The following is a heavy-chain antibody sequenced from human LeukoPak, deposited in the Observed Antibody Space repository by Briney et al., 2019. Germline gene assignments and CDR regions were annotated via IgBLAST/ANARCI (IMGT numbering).Heavy chain of an antibody. D-gene: IGHD3-16*01. Sequence: GGSLRLSCAASGFIFTNYGMSWVRQAPGKGLEWVSAIRGNAGTTYYADSVKGRFTIFRDNSKNMMYLQMNSLRVEDTAVYYCAKDDAWGRFYHWGQGTLVTVSS. CDR3: AKDDAWGRFYH. CDR1: GFIFTNYG. J-gene: IGHJ1*01. CDR2: IRGNAGTT. V-gene: IGHV3-23*01.